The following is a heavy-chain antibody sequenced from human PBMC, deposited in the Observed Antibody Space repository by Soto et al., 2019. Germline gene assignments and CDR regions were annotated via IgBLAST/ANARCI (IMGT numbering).Heavy chain of an antibody. CDR1: GFAFNTYA. V-gene: IGHV3-30*09. CDR3: ARGWFLDS. CDR2: ISYDGTTK. J-gene: IGHJ4*02. D-gene: IGHD2-15*01. Sequence: QVQLVESGGGVVRPGRSLRLSCAASGFAFNTYAMHWVRQAPGKGLQWVAVISYDGTTKYYADSVKGRFAISRDNSKNTLSLQMNSLLPEDTAVYYCARGWFLDSWGQGSLVIVSS.